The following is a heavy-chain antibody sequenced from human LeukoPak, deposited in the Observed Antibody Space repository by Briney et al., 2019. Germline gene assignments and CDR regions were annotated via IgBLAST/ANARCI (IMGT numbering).Heavy chain of an antibody. D-gene: IGHD3-9*01. CDR1: GGSISSGSYY. CDR2: IYTSGST. Sequence: SETLSLTCTVSGGSISSGSYYWSWIRQPAGKGLEWIGRIYTSGSTNYNPSLKSRVTISVDTSKNQFSLKLSSVTAADTAVYYCARELRYFDWSNWFDPWGQGTLVTVSS. CDR3: ARELRYFDWSNWFDP. V-gene: IGHV4-61*02. J-gene: IGHJ5*02.